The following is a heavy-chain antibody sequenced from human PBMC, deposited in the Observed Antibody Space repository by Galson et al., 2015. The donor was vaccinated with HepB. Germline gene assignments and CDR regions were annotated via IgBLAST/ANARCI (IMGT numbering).Heavy chain of an antibody. V-gene: IGHV3-30*04. J-gene: IGHJ4*02. Sequence: SLRLSCAASGFTFSSYAMHWVRQAPGKGLEWVAVISYDGSNKYYADSVKGRFTISRDNSKNTLYLQMNSLRAEDTAVYYCARGEPSSSSTFDYWGQGTLVTVSS. CDR3: ARGEPSSSSTFDY. CDR2: ISYDGSNK. CDR1: GFTFSSYA. D-gene: IGHD6-13*01.